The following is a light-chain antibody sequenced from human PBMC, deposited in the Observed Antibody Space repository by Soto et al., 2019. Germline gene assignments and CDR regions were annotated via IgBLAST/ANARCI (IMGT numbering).Light chain of an antibody. CDR2: DVS. Sequence: QSALTQPRSVSGSPGPSVTISCTGTSINVGGYNYVSWYQQHPGKAPKLMIYDVSKRPSGVPDRFSGSKSGNTASLTISGLQAEDEADYYCCSYAGGYTVLFGGGTKLTVL. J-gene: IGLJ2*01. CDR1: SINVGGYNY. V-gene: IGLV2-11*01. CDR3: CSYAGGYTVL.